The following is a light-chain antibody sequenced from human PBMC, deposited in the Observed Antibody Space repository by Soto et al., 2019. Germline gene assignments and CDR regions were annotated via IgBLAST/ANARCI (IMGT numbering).Light chain of an antibody. J-gene: IGKJ4*01. V-gene: IGKV3-15*01. CDR2: DTS. Sequence: EVVMTQSPATLSVSPGERATLSCRASRGIGSTLAWYQQKPGQTPRLLIYDTSTRATGVPARFIGSASGTEFTLTITRLQGEDLAIYYCQHYVTWPLAFGGGTRVENK. CDR3: QHYVTWPLA. CDR1: RGIGST.